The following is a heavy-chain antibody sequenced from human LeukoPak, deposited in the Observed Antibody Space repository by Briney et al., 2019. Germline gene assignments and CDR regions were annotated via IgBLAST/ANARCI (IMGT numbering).Heavy chain of an antibody. CDR1: GYTFTSYD. CDR3: AGRGYSGYDDAFDI. J-gene: IGHJ3*02. CDR2: MNPNSGNT. D-gene: IGHD5-12*01. Sequence: ASVKVSCKASGYTFTSYDINWVRQATGQGLEWMGWMNPNSGNTGYAQKFQGRVTITRNTSISTAYMELSSLRSEDTAVYYCAGRGYSGYDDAFDIWGQGTMVTVSS. V-gene: IGHV1-8*03.